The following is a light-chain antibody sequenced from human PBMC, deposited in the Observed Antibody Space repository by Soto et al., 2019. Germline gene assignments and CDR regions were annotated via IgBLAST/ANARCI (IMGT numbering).Light chain of an antibody. CDR1: QSISSY. CDR3: QQSYSTPYT. J-gene: IGKJ2*01. Sequence: DLPMTQSPSSLSASVGVRVTITCRASQSISSYLNWYQQKPGKAPKLLIYAASSLQSGVPSRFSGSGSGTDFPLTISSLQPEDCATYYCQQSYSTPYTFGQGTKLEIK. CDR2: AAS. V-gene: IGKV1-39*01.